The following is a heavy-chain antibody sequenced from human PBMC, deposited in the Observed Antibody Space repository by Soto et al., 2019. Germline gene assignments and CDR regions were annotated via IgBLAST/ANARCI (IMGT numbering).Heavy chain of an antibody. D-gene: IGHD5-18*01. Sequence: SETLSLTCTVSGASVSTVAYYWVWVRQRPGRGLEWIGYVYESGYTYYNMSLKSRLTISLDRSNNQFSLGLTSVTAADTAVYYGVRALRNKAMVSPWVDPWGQGNRVS. CDR3: VRALRNKAMVSPWVDP. J-gene: IGHJ5*02. CDR1: GASVSTVAYY. V-gene: IGHV4-31*03. CDR2: VYESGYT.